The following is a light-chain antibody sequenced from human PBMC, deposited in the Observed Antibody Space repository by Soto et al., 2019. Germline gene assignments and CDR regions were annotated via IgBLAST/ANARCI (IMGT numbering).Light chain of an antibody. CDR2: GAS. J-gene: IGKJ2*01. V-gene: IGKV3-15*01. CDR3: QQYNNWPL. CDR1: QSVSSK. Sequence: EIVMTQSPATQSVSPGERVTLSCRASQSVSSKLAWYQQKPGQAPRLLIYGASTRATGIPARFSGSGSGTEFTLTITSLQSEDFAVYYCQQYNNWPLFGKGTKLEIK.